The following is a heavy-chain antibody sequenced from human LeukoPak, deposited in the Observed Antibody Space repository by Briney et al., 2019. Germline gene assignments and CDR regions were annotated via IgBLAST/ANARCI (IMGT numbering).Heavy chain of an antibody. CDR2: IYSDETT. V-gene: IGHV3-66*04. D-gene: IGHD1-26*01. J-gene: IGHJ4*02. CDR3: ARHWEL. CDR1: GFTFDDYG. Sequence: GGSLRLSCAASGFTFDDYGMSWVRQAPGKGLEWVALIYSDETTYYADSVKGRFTISRDNSKSTLYLQMNSLRAEDTAVYYCARHWELRGQGTLVTVSS.